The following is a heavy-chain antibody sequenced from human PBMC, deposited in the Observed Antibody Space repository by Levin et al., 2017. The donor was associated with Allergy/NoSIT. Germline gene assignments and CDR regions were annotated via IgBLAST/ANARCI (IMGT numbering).Heavy chain of an antibody. CDR2: IYHSGST. CDR1: DGSISSDNW. D-gene: IGHD1-14*01. CDR3: ARSLNWNHGEVGY. Sequence: PGGSLRLSCAVSDGSISSDNWWNWVRQPPGKGLEWIGEIYHSGSTNYNPSLKSRVTISIDKSKNQFSLKLTSVTAADTAVYYCARSLNWNHGEVGYWGQGTLVTVSS. V-gene: IGHV4-4*02. J-gene: IGHJ4*02.